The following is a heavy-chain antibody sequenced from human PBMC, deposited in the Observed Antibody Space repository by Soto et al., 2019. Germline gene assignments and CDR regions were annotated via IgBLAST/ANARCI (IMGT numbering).Heavy chain of an antibody. V-gene: IGHV3-11*05. CDR3: ARVRAPRMATIGGAFDI. CDR2: ISSSSSYT. CDR1: GFTFSDYY. J-gene: IGHJ3*02. Sequence: PGGSLRLSCAASGFTFSDYYMSWIRQAPGKGLEWVSYISSSSSYTNYADSVKGRFTISRDNAKNSLYLQMNSLRAEDTAVYYCARVRAPRMATIGGAFDIWGQGTMVTVSS. D-gene: IGHD5-12*01.